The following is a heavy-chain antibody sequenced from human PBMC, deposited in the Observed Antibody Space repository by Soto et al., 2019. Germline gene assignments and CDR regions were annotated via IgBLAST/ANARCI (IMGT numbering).Heavy chain of an antibody. CDR1: GFTFSDYY. CDR3: ARLYGNDSDSSGYYYYYYGMDV. CDR2: ISSSGSTI. V-gene: IGHV3-11*01. D-gene: IGHD3-22*01. J-gene: IGHJ6*02. Sequence: QVQLVESGGGLVKPGGSLRLSCAASGFTFSDYYMSWIRQAPGKGLEWVSYISSSGSTIYYADSVKGRFTISRDNAKTXRYLQMNSLRAEVTDVSYCARLYGNDSDSSGYYYYYYGMDVWGQGTTVTVSS.